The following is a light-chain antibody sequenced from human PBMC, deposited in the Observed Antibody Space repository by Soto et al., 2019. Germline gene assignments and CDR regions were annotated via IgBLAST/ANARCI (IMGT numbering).Light chain of an antibody. CDR3: QQRSNWPLT. Sequence: EIVLTRSPATLSLSPGERATLSCRASQSVSSSLAWYQQRPGQAPRLLIYDASNRATGIPARFSGSGSGTDFTLTVSSLEPEDFAVYYCQQRSNWPLTFGQGTRLEIK. CDR1: QSVSSS. J-gene: IGKJ5*01. CDR2: DAS. V-gene: IGKV3-11*01.